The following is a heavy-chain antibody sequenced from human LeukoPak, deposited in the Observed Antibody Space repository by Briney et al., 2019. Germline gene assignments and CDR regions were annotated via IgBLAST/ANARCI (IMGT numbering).Heavy chain of an antibody. Sequence: SETLSLTCTVSGGSISSYYWSWIRQPPGKGLEWIGYIYYSGSTNYNPSLKSRVTISVDTSKNQFSLKLSSVTAADTAVYYRARVQWWFYYYGMDVWGQGTTVTVSS. V-gene: IGHV4-59*12. J-gene: IGHJ6*02. CDR2: IYYSGST. CDR3: ARVQWWFYYYGMDV. CDR1: GGSISSYY. D-gene: IGHD2-15*01.